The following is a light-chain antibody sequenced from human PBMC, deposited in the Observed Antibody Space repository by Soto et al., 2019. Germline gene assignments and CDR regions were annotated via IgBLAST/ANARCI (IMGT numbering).Light chain of an antibody. V-gene: IGKV1-27*01. CDR2: TAS. Sequence: DIQMTQSPSSLSASIGDRVTITCRASQGIRNYLAWYQQKPGKIPELLIYTASTLKSGVPSRFSGSGSGTDFTLTISSQQPEDVAVYYCQKYDSVPFTFGGGTKVEIK. CDR1: QGIRNY. CDR3: QKYDSVPFT. J-gene: IGKJ4*01.